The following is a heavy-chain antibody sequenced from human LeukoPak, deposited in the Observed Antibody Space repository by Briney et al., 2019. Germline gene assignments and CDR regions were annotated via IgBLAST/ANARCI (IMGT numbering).Heavy chain of an antibody. CDR1: GGSVSSGSYY. Sequence: SETLSLTCTVSGGSVSSGSYYWSWIRQPPGKGLEWIGYIYYSGSTNYNPSLKSRVTISVDTSKNQFSLKLSSVTAADTAVYYCARTWGAVAGTDYWGQGTLVTVSS. D-gene: IGHD6-19*01. J-gene: IGHJ4*02. V-gene: IGHV4-61*01. CDR2: IYYSGST. CDR3: ARTWGAVAGTDY.